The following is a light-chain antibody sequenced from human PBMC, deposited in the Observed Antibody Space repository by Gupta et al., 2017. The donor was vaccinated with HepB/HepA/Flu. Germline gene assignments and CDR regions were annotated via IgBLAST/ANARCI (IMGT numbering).Light chain of an antibody. CDR1: SSDVGGYYY. Sequence: SALTQPASVSGSPGQSIAISCHCTSSDVGGYYYVSWYQQNPGNAPKVIIYDVTTRPLGVSNLFSGSKTSDTASLTISGLQAEDEADYDCSSYTISRTVVFGGGTKLTVL. CDR2: DVT. J-gene: IGLJ2*01. V-gene: IGLV2-14*01. CDR3: SSYTISRTVV.